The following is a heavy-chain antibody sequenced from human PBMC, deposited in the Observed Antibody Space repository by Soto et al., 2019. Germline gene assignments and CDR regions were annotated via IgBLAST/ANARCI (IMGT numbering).Heavy chain of an antibody. CDR3: ARGGAGYHLFDP. Sequence: VQLVQSGAEVKKPGASVKVSCKASGYTFTSYDINWVRQATGQGLEWMGWMNPNSGDTGYAQKFQGRVTMTSNNAVSTAYMELRSLSSEDTAVYYCARGGAGYHLFDPWGQGTLVTVSS. CDR1: GYTFTSYD. V-gene: IGHV1-8*02. CDR2: MNPNSGDT. J-gene: IGHJ5*02. D-gene: IGHD5-12*01.